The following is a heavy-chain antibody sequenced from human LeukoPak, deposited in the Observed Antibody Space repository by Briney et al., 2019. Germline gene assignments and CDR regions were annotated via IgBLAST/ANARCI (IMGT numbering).Heavy chain of an antibody. J-gene: IGHJ4*02. CDR3: AREGIAARGVDY. CDR2: INHSGST. Sequence: SETLSLTCAVYGGSFSGYYWSWIRQPPGKGLEWIGEINHSGSTNYNPSLKSRVTISVDTSKNQFSLKLSSVTAADTAVYCCAREGIAARGVDYWGQGTLVTVSS. CDR1: GGSFSGYY. V-gene: IGHV4-34*01. D-gene: IGHD6-13*01.